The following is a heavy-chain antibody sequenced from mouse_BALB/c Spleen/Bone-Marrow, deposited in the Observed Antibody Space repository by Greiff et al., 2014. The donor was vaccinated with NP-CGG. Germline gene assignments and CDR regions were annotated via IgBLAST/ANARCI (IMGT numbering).Heavy chain of an antibody. CDR3: TRDDYDGAWFAY. CDR1: GFTFSSYT. Sequence: EVMLVESGGGLVKPGGSLKLSCAASGFTFSSYTMSWVRQTPEKRLEWVATTSSGGSYTYYPDSVKGRFTIPRDNAKNTLYLQMSSLKSEDTAMYYCTRDDYDGAWFAYWGQGTLVTVSA. D-gene: IGHD2-4*01. J-gene: IGHJ3*01. CDR2: TSSGGSYT. V-gene: IGHV5-6-4*01.